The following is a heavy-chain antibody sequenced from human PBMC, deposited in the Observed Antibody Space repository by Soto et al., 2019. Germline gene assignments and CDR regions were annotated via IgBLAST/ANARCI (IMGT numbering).Heavy chain of an antibody. CDR2: IWHDGINK. CDR3: AREHSDGYNTDY. D-gene: IGHD2-21*01. Sequence: QVQLAESGGGVVQPGKSLRLSCAASGFTFSTYGMHWVRQAPGTGLEWVAVIWHDGINKFYADSVKGRFAISRDNSKNTLYLQMNSLSAEDTAVYYCAREHSDGYNTDYWGQGTLVTVSS. CDR1: GFTFSTYG. V-gene: IGHV3-33*01. J-gene: IGHJ4*02.